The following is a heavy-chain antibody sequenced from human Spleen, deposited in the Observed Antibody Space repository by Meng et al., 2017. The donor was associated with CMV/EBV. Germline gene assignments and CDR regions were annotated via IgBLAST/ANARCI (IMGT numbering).Heavy chain of an antibody. D-gene: IGHD4-11*01. V-gene: IGHV4-30-4*01. CDR1: GGSISRGDYY. Sequence: TCTVSGGSISRGDYYWSWIRQPPGKGLEWIGYIYYSGSTYYNPSLKSRVIISVDKSKNQFSLKLSSVTAADTAVYYCARDDYRGDADWGQGTLVTVSS. CDR3: ARDDYRGDAD. CDR2: IYYSGST. J-gene: IGHJ4*02.